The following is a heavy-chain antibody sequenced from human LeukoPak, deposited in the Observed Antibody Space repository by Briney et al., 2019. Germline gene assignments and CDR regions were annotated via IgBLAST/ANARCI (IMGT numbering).Heavy chain of an antibody. V-gene: IGHV3-48*03. CDR1: GFTFVSYT. Sequence: GGSLRLSCAASGFTFVSYTMNWVRQAPGKGLEWVSYISSSGSTIYYADSVKGRFTISRDNAKNSLYLQMNSLRAEDTAVYYCAELGITMIGGVWGKGTTVTISS. J-gene: IGHJ6*04. CDR3: AELGITMIGGV. D-gene: IGHD3-10*02. CDR2: ISSSGSTI.